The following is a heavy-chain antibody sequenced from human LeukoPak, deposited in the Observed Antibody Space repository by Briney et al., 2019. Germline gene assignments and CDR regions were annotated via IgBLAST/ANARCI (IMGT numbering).Heavy chain of an antibody. CDR2: ISDDGSNK. V-gene: IGHV3-30*18. CDR3: AKDSGVIAGHWYFDL. Sequence: SGGSLRLSCTASGFTFSNYGMHWVRQAPGKGLDWVAIISDDGSNKYYADSVQGRVTISRDNSKNTLYLQVSSLRDEDTAVYYCAKDSGVIAGHWYFDLWGRGTLVSVSS. D-gene: IGHD3-10*01. CDR1: GFTFSNYG. J-gene: IGHJ2*01.